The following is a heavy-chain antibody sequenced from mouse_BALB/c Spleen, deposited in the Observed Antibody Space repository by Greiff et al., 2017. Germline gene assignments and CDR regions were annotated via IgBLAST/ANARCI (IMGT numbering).Heavy chain of an antibody. CDR1: GYTFTDYN. Sequence: EVQLQQSGPELVKPGASVKIPCKASGYTFTDYNMDWVKQSHGKSLEWIGDINPNNGGTIYNQKFKGKATLTVDKSSSTAYMELRSLTSEDTAVYYCARKWDGYYSYYFDYWGQGTTLTVSA. CDR3: ARKWDGYYSYYFDY. V-gene: IGHV1-18*01. CDR2: INPNNGGT. D-gene: IGHD2-3*01. J-gene: IGHJ2*01.